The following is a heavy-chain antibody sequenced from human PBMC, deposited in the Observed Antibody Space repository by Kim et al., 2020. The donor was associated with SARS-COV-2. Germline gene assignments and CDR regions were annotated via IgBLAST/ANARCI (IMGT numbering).Heavy chain of an antibody. V-gene: IGHV5-10-1*01. J-gene: IGHJ4*02. Sequence: SPSFQGHVTISADKSISTAYLQWSSLKASDTAMYYCARLNINPLLYYFDYWGQGTLVTVSS. CDR3: ARLNINPLLYYFDY.